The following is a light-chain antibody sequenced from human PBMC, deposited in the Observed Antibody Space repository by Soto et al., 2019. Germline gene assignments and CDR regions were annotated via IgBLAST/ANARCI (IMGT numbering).Light chain of an antibody. J-gene: IGKJ3*01. CDR3: QQHFSPPIT. CDR2: WAS. V-gene: IGKV4-1*01. CDR1: QSVLYSSNNKNY. Sequence: DIVMTQSPDSLAVSLGERATINCKSSQSVLYSSNNKNYLAWYQQKPGQPPKLLIYWASTRESGVPDRFSGSGSGPDFTPTIISLQADVLAFYSSQQHFSPPITSGPRTQVDIK.